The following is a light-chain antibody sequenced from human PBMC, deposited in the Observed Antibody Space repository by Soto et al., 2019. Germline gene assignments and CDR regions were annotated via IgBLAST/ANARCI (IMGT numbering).Light chain of an antibody. CDR2: DAS. J-gene: IGKJ1*01. Sequence: DIQMTQSPSTLSASVGDRFTITCRASQSISSWLAWYQQKAGKAPKLLIYDASSLESGVPSRFSGSGSGTEFTLTISSLQPDDFATYYCQQYNSYPWTFGQGTKVDIK. CDR3: QQYNSYPWT. CDR1: QSISSW. V-gene: IGKV1-5*01.